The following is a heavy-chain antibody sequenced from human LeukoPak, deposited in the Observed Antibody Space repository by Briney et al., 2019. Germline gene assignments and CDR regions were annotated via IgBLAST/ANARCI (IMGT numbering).Heavy chain of an antibody. D-gene: IGHD3-10*01. CDR2: VRTKTHGGAP. CDR1: GVTFSDCA. Sequence: QPGGSLRLSCKGSGVTFSDCAVTWFRQTPGKGLEWVGFVRTKTHGGAPETAASVRGRFNVSRDDSAGIAYLQMTSLRTEDTAMYYCARVNFRDYRGYTWFEPWGQGTLVTVSS. V-gene: IGHV3-49*03. CDR3: ARVNFRDYRGYTWFEP. J-gene: IGHJ5*02.